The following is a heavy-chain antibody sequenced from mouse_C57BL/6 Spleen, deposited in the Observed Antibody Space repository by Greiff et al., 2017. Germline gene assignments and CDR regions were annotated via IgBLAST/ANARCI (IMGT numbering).Heavy chain of an antibody. CDR2: ISYSGST. V-gene: IGHV3-8*01. CDR3: ERASYDVHDFDY. CDR1: GYSITSDY. Sequence: EVMLVESGPGLVKPSQTLSLTCSVSGYSITSDYWNWIRKFPGNKLECIGYISYSGSTYYNSSLKTRISITPDTAKNQYYLQLNTVTTEDTATYYCERASYDVHDFDYWGQGTTLTVSS. D-gene: IGHD2-3*01. J-gene: IGHJ2*01.